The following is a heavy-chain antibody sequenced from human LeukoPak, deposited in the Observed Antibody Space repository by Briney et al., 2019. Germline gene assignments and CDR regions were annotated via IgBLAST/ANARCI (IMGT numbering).Heavy chain of an antibody. D-gene: IGHD2-2*01. Sequence: ASVKVSCKVSGYTLTELSMHWVRQAPGKGLEWMGGFDPEDGETIYAQKFQGRVTMTEDTSTDTAYMELSSLRSEDTAVYYCATSGRYCSSTSCLGYFQHWGQGTLVTVSS. J-gene: IGHJ1*01. V-gene: IGHV1-24*01. CDR2: FDPEDGET. CDR1: GYTLTELS. CDR3: ATSGRYCSSTSCLGYFQH.